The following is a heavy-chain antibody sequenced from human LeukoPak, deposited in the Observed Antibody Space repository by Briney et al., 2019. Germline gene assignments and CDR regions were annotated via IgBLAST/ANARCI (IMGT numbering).Heavy chain of an antibody. V-gene: IGHV3-33*01. Sequence: GGSLRLSCAASGFTFSSYGMHWIRQAPVKGLEWVAVIWYDGSNKYYADSVKGRFTISRDNSKNTLSLQMDSLRAEDTAVYYCARGYEYSSGSFDYWGQGTLVTVSS. D-gene: IGHD6-19*01. CDR1: GFTFSSYG. CDR2: IWYDGSNK. J-gene: IGHJ4*02. CDR3: ARGYEYSSGSFDY.